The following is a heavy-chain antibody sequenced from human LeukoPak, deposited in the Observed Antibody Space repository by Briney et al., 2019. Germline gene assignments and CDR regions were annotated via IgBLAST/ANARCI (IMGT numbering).Heavy chain of an antibody. D-gene: IGHD3-22*01. Sequence: PGGFLRLSCGASGFVFRTYALSWVRQAPGKGLEWVSATSGNGVKTYYADSVKGRFTISRDNSKNTLYLQMNSLRAEDTAVYYCAKDAGWPYDAWGQGTLVTVSS. CDR3: AKDAGWPYDA. CDR2: TSGNGVKT. CDR1: GFVFRTYA. J-gene: IGHJ5*02. V-gene: IGHV3-23*01.